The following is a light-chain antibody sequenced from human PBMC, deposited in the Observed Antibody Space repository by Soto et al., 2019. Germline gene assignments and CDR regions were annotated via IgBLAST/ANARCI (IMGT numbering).Light chain of an antibody. CDR1: SSDVGGYNY. J-gene: IGLJ1*01. CDR3: SSYTSSSTL. CDR2: DVS. V-gene: IGLV2-14*01. Sequence: QSALTQPASVSGPPGQSITISCTGTSSDVGGYNYVSWYQQHPGKAPKLMIYDVSNRPSGVSNRFSGSKSGNTASLTISGLQAEDEADYYCSSYTSSSTLFGTGTKLTVL.